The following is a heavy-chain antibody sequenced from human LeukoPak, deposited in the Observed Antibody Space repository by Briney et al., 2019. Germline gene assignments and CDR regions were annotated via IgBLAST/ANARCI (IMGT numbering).Heavy chain of an antibody. J-gene: IGHJ4*02. D-gene: IGHD2-21*02. CDR3: ARDVIGGDTLDS. CDR1: GFTFSSCW. V-gene: IGHV3-7*01. Sequence: GGSLRLSCAASGFTFSSCWMTWVRQAPGKGLEWVASIVEDGSQKYYVDSVKGRFTISRDNAKNSLYLQMNSPEAEDTAVYYCARDVIGGDTLDSWGQGTLVTVSS. CDR2: IVEDGSQK.